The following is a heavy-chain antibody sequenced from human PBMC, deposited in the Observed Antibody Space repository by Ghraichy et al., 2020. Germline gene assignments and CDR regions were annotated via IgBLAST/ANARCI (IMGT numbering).Heavy chain of an antibody. Sequence: SETLSLTCTVSGGSISSSSHYWGWIRQPPGKGLEWIGSMYFSGSTYYNPSLKSRVTISVDTSKNQFSLKLSSVTAADTAVYYCARHNGIIVGAIDAFDIWGQGTMVTVSS. V-gene: IGHV4-39*01. J-gene: IGHJ3*02. D-gene: IGHD1-26*01. CDR3: ARHNGIIVGAIDAFDI. CDR2: MYFSGST. CDR1: GGSISSSSHY.